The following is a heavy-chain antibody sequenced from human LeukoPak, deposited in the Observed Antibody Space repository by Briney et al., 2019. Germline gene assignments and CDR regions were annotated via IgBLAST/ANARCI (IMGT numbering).Heavy chain of an antibody. D-gene: IGHD3-10*01. CDR1: GGSISSYY. V-gene: IGHV4-59*08. CDR3: ARLTMVRGVITKLSNWFDP. Sequence: SETLSLTCTVSGGSISSYYWSWIRQPPGKGLEWIGYIYYSGSTNYNPSLKSRVTISVDTSKNQFSLKLSSVTAADTAVYYCARLTMVRGVITKLSNWFDPWGQGTLVTVSS. CDR2: IYYSGST. J-gene: IGHJ5*02.